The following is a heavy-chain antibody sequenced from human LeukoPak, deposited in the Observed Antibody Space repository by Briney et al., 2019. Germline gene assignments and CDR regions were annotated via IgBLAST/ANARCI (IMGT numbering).Heavy chain of an antibody. CDR2: INHSGST. D-gene: IGHD2/OR15-2a*01. CDR1: GGSFSGYY. J-gene: IGHJ6*03. CDR3: ATRFNRNYYYYYMDV. V-gene: IGHV4-34*01. Sequence: SETLSLTCAVYGGSFSGYYWSWIRQPPGKGLEWIGEINHSGSTNYNPSLKSRVTISVDTSKNQFSLKLSSVTAADTAVYYCATRFNRNYYYYYMDVWGKGTTVTVSS.